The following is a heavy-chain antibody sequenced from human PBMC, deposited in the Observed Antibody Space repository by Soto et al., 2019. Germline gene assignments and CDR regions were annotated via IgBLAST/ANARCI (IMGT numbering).Heavy chain of an antibody. CDR2: IKQDGSEK. V-gene: IGHV3-7*01. CDR3: ARDWSYALNY. D-gene: IGHD3-16*01. CDR1: GFTFSNYW. J-gene: IGHJ4*02. Sequence: GGSLRLSCAASGFTFSNYWMTWVRQAPGKGLEWVANIKQDGSEKYYVDSVKGRFTISRDNAKNTVYLQMNSLRAEDTAVYYCARDWSYALNYWGQGSLVTVSS.